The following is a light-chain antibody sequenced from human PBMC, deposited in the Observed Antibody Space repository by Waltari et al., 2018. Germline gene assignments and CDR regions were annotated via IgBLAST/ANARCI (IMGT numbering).Light chain of an antibody. CDR2: EAS. CDR3: QQGKDGPRT. Sequence: EVVMTQSPATLSVSQGERATLSCRASQSISINMVWYQQRPGQAPRLLIDEASRRATESPARGSGSGSGTECTLTSSRGQAEEAAWDYGQQGKDGPRTGGQGTKVESK. CDR1: QSISIN. V-gene: IGKV3-15*01. J-gene: IGKJ1*01.